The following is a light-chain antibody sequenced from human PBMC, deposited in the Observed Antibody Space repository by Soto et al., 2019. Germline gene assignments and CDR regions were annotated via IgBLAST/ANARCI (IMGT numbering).Light chain of an antibody. CDR3: QQYYSYPQT. V-gene: IGKV1-5*01. CDR2: DAS. J-gene: IGKJ1*01. CDR1: QSVSGW. Sequence: DIRMTQSPSTLSASVGDTVTVTFRASQSVSGWLAWYQQKPGEAPKLLMFDASNLASGVPSRFSGSGSGTDFTLAISCLQSEDFATYYCQQYYSYPQTFGQGTKAAIK.